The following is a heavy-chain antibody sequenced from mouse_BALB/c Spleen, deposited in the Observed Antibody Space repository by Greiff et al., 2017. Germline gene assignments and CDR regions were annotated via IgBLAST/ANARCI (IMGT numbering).Heavy chain of an antibody. CDR1: GFTFSSFG. V-gene: IGHV5-17*02. Sequence: EVKLMESGGGLVQPGGSRKLSCAASGFTFSSFGMHWVRQAPEKGLEWVAYISSGSSTIYYADTVKGRFTISRDNPKNTLFLQMTSLRSEDTAMYYCARDYGSSYLFDVWGAGTTVTVSS. D-gene: IGHD1-1*01. CDR3: ARDYGSSYLFDV. CDR2: ISSGSSTI. J-gene: IGHJ1*01.